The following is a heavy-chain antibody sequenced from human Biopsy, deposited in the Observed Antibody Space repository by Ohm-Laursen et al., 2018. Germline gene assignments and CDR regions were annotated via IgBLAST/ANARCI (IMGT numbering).Heavy chain of an antibody. D-gene: IGHD5-12*01. CDR2: VSYSGNT. V-gene: IGHV4-59*08. Sequence: PGTLSLTCTVSGVSISSYFWSWIRQPLGKGLEWIGYVSYSGNTKYNPSLKSRVIISADTSKNQFSLKLSSVTAADTAMYYCARLGSGDYFPTFFDFWGQGALVTVSS. CDR1: GVSISSYF. J-gene: IGHJ4*02. CDR3: ARLGSGDYFPTFFDF.